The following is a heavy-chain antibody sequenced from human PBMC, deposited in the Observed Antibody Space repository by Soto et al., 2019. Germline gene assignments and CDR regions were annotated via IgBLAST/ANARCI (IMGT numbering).Heavy chain of an antibody. CDR2: IIPIFGTA. Sequence: ASVKVSCKASGYTFTSYAMHWVRQAPGQGLEWMGGIIPIFGTANYAQKFQGRVTITADESTSTAYMELSSLRSEDTAVYYCARGDYYYYGMDVWGQGTTVTAP. CDR3: ARGDYYYYGMDV. J-gene: IGHJ6*02. V-gene: IGHV1-69*13. CDR1: GYTFTSYA.